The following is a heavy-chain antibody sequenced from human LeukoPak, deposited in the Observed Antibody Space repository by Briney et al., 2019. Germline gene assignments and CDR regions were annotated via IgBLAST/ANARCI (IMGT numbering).Heavy chain of an antibody. J-gene: IGHJ4*02. Sequence: PSETLSLTCTVSGGSISGYYWSWIRQPPGKGLEWIGEINHSGSTNYNPSLKSRVTISVDTSKNQFYLRLSSVTAADTAMYYCARDRREGADFWGQGTLVSVSS. CDR3: ARDRREGADF. V-gene: IGHV4-34*01. CDR1: GGSISGYY. CDR2: INHSGST. D-gene: IGHD3-16*02.